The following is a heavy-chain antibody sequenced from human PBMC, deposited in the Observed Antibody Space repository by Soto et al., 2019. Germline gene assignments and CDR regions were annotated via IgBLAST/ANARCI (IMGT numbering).Heavy chain of an antibody. CDR2: INSDGSST. Sequence: PGGSLRLSCAASGFTFSSYWMHWVRQAPGKGLVWVSRINSDGSSTSYADSVKGRFTISRDNAKNTLYLQMNSLRAEGTAVYYCAMEQLVPNWFDPWGQGTLVTVSS. V-gene: IGHV3-74*01. CDR1: GFTFSSYW. CDR3: AMEQLVPNWFDP. D-gene: IGHD6-6*01. J-gene: IGHJ5*02.